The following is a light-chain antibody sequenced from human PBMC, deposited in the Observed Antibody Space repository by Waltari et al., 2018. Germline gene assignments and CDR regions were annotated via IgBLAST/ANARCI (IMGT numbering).Light chain of an antibody. CDR2: SAS. CDR1: PGIVNY. CDR3: QKYNAAPLI. V-gene: IGKV1-27*01. Sequence: IQMTQCPSPLSASAGDRVTITCRARPGIVNYLAWYQQKPGKVPRLLISSASTLQSGVPSRFSGSGSGTEFTLTIAGLQPEDVATYYCQKYNAAPLIFGGGTKVEIK. J-gene: IGKJ4*01.